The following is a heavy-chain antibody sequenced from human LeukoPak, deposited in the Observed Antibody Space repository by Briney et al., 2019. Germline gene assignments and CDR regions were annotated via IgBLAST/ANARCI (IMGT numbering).Heavy chain of an antibody. CDR3: AREWDIAAAGTDFNY. D-gene: IGHD6-13*01. V-gene: IGHV1-69*05. CDR1: GGTFSSYA. J-gene: IGHJ4*02. CDR2: IIPIFGTA. Sequence: SVKVSCKASGGTFSSYAISWVRQAPGQGLEWMGGIIPIFGTANYAQKLQGRVTMTTDTSTSTAYMELRSLRSDDTAVYYCAREWDIAAAGTDFNYWGQGTLVTVSS.